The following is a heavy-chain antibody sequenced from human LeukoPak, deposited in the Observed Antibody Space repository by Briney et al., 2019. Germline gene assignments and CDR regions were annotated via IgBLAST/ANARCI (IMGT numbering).Heavy chain of an antibody. J-gene: IGHJ4*02. CDR3: ARGYYVDY. Sequence: PGGSLRLSCAASGFTFSDYYMNWVRQAPGKGLEWISYIRSSGESIYYADSVKGRFTISRDNTENSLYLQMSSLRAEDTAVYYCARGYYVDYWGQGTLVTVSS. V-gene: IGHV3-11*04. D-gene: IGHD3-3*01. CDR1: GFTFSDYY. CDR2: IRSSGESI.